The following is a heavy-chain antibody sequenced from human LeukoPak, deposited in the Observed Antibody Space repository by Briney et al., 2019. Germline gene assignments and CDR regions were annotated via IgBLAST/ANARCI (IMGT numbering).Heavy chain of an antibody. CDR2: IIPILGIA. D-gene: IGHD4-17*01. J-gene: IGHJ4*02. CDR1: GGTFSSYA. Sequence: SVKVSCKASGGTFSSYAISWVRQAPGQGLEWMGRIIPILGIANYAQKFQGRVTITADKSTSTAYMELSSLRSEDTAVYYCAREMNYDDYRTSDYWGQGTLVTVSS. CDR3: AREMNYDDYRTSDY. V-gene: IGHV1-69*04.